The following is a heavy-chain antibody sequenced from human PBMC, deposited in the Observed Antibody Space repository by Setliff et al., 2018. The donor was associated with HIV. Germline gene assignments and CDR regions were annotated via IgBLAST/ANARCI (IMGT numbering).Heavy chain of an antibody. CDR2: IYYSGTT. Sequence: SETLSLTCTVSGDSVSSASYYWSWIRQPPGKGLEWIGYIYYSGTTKYNPSLKSRVTISVDTSKNQFSLKLSSVTTADTAVYYCASEAWTSYRSSSGYYYYYMDVWG. D-gene: IGHD6-6*01. J-gene: IGHJ6*03. CDR3: ASEAWTSYRSSSGYYYYYMDV. CDR1: GDSVSSASYY. V-gene: IGHV4-61*01.